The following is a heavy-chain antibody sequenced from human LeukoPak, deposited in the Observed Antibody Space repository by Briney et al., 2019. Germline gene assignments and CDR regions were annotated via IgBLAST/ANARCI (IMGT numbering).Heavy chain of an antibody. V-gene: IGHV4-34*01. D-gene: IGHD6-19*01. CDR1: GGSFSGYY. Sequence: SETLSLTCAVYGGSFSGYYWDWIRQPPGKGLEWIGSIYYSGTAYYNPSLKSRFTISVDTSKNQFSLKLSSVTAADTTLYYCARRAGSGWYDYWGQGTLVTVSS. CDR3: ARRAGSGWYDY. J-gene: IGHJ4*02. CDR2: IYYSGTA.